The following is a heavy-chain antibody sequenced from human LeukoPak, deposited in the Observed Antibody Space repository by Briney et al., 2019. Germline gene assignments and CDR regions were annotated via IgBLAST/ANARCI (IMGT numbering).Heavy chain of an antibody. CDR1: GGSISSGSYY. CDR2: IYTSGST. V-gene: IGHV4-61*02. Sequence: SETLSLTCTVSGGSISSGSYYWSWLRQPAGKGLEWIGRIYTSGSTNYNPSLKSRVTISVDTSKNQFSLKLSSVTAADTAVYYCARGSLGNWFDPWGQGTLVTVSS. J-gene: IGHJ5*02. D-gene: IGHD1-26*01. CDR3: ARGSLGNWFDP.